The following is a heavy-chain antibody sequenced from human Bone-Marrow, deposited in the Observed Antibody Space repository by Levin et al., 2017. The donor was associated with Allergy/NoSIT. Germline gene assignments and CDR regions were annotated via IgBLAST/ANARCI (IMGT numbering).Heavy chain of an antibody. CDR3: ARARARYCSSTSCLLRTPSEPPSYGMDV. CDR1: GGTFSSYA. J-gene: IGHJ6*02. V-gene: IGHV1-69*13. Sequence: GASVKVSCKASGGTFSSYAISWVRQAPGQGLEWMGGIIPIFGTANYAQKFQGRVTITADESTSTAYMELSSLSSEDTAVYYCARARARYCSSTSCLLRTPSEPPSYGMDVWGQGTTVTVSS. CDR2: IIPIFGTA. D-gene: IGHD2-2*01.